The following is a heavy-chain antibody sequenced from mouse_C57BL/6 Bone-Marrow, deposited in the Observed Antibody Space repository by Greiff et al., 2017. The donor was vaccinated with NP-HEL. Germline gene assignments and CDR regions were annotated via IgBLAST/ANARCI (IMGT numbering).Heavy chain of an antibody. CDR2: ISSGGSYT. D-gene: IGHD1-1*01. V-gene: IGHV5-6*01. Sequence: EVQGVESGGDLVKPGGSLKLSCAASGFTFSSYGMSWVRQTPDKRLEWVATISSGGSYTYYPDSVKGRFTISRDTAKNTLYLQMSSRKSEDTAMYYCARHTNAMDYWGQGTSVTVSS. CDR3: ARHTNAMDY. CDR1: GFTFSSYG. J-gene: IGHJ4*01.